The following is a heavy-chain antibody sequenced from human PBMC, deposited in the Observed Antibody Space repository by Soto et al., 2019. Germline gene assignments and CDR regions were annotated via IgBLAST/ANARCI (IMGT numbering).Heavy chain of an antibody. V-gene: IGHV1-69*02. CDR1: GGTFSSYT. J-gene: IGHJ4*02. CDR3: ARGGGTSGGERF. D-gene: IGHD1-26*01. Sequence: QVQLVQSGAAVKKPGSSVKVSCKASGGTFSSYTISWVRQAPGQGLEWMGRIIPILGIANYAQKFQGRVTITADKSTSTAYMELSSLRSEDTAVYYCARGGGTSGGERFWGQGTLVTVSS. CDR2: IIPILGIA.